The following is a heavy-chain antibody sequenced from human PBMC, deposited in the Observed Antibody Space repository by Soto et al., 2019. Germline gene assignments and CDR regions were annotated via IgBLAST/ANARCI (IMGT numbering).Heavy chain of an antibody. D-gene: IGHD3-3*01. J-gene: IGHJ3*02. CDR3: ARAPHYDFWSGYAPDAFDI. CDR2: IYYSGST. V-gene: IGHV4-31*03. CDR1: GGSISSGGYY. Sequence: SETPSLTCTVSGGSISSGGYYWSWIRQHPGKGLEWIGYIYYSGSTYYNPSLKSRVTISVDTSKNQFSLKLSSVTAADTAVYYCARAPHYDFWSGYAPDAFDIWGQGTMVTVSS.